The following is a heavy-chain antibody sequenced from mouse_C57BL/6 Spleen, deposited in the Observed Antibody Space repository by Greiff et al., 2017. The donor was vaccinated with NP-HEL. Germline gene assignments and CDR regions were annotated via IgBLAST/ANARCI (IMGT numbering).Heavy chain of an antibody. CDR1: GYSFTGYF. CDR2: INPYNGDT. Sequence: EVQLQQSGPELVKPGDSVKISCKASGYSFTGYFMNWVMQSHGKSLEWIGRINPYNGDTFYNQKFKGKATLTVDKSSSTAHMELRSLTSEDSAVYYCARVGEYYAMDYWGQGTSVTVSS. D-gene: IGHD2-13*01. CDR3: ARVGEYYAMDY. J-gene: IGHJ4*01. V-gene: IGHV1-20*01.